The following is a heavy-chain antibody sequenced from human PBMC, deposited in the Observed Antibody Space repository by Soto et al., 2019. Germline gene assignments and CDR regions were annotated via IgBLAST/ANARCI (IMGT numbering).Heavy chain of an antibody. Sequence: EVQLLESGGGLVQPGGSLRLSCAASGFTFSDYSMNWVRQAPGRGLEWVSTISSXGXXXYYADSVQGRFTISRDNSNXXXXXXXXXXXXXXXXXXXXXXXXXXXXXMDVWGKGTTVTVSS. V-gene: IGHV3-23*01. CDR1: GFTFSDYS. J-gene: IGHJ6*04. CDR2: ISSXGXXX. CDR3: XXXXXXXXXMDV.